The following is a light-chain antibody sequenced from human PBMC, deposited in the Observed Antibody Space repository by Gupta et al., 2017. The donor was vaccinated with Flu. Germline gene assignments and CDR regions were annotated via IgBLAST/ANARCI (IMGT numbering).Light chain of an antibody. CDR2: LNSDGSH. V-gene: IGLV4-69*01. CDR1: SGHSTYA. Sequence: SVKLTCTLSSGHSTYAIAWHQQQPEKGPRYLMRLNSDGSHSKGDGIPDRFSGSSSGAERYLTIARRESEDEDDYYWQTGGAGIVFGGGTKLTVL. CDR3: QTGGAGIV. J-gene: IGLJ2*01.